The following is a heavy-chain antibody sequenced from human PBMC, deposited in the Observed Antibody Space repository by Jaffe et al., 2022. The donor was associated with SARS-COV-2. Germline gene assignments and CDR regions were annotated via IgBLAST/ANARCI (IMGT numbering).Heavy chain of an antibody. CDR3: ASGGSSGLYNWFDP. J-gene: IGHJ5*02. V-gene: IGHV4-39*01. CDR2: IYYSGST. Sequence: QLQLQESGPGLVKPSETLSLTCTVSGGSISSSSYYWGWIRQPPGKGLEWIGSIYYSGSTYYNPSLKSRVTISVDTSKNQFSLKLSSVTAADTAVYYCASGGSSGLYNWFDPWGQGTLVTVSS. CDR1: GGSISSSSYY. D-gene: IGHD3-22*01.